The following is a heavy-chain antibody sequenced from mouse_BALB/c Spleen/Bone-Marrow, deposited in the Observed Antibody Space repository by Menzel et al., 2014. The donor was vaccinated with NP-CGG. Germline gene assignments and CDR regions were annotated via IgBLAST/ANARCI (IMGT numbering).Heavy chain of an antibody. CDR2: INPGSSTI. J-gene: IGHJ1*01. CDR1: GFDFSRYW. Sequence: EVQVVESGGGLVQPGGSLKLSCAASGFDFSRYWMSWVRQAPGKGLEWIGEINPGSSTINYTPSLKDKFIISRDNAKNTLYLQMCTVRSEDTALYYCALFFNSGDFDVWGAGTPVSVSS. D-gene: IGHD1-3*01. CDR3: ALFFNSGDFDV. V-gene: IGHV4-1*02.